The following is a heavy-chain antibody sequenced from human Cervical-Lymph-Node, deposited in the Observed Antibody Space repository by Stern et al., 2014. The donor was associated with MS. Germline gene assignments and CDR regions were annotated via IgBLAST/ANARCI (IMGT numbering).Heavy chain of an antibody. Sequence: VQLVESGDGVKKTGASVNGNCKASGYTFTSYDITWVRQGPGQGLEWMGWMNPYSGNAVYAQKFQGRVTMTRDTSTSTAYLELTSLRSEDTAVFYCARGRELLSLDYWGQGTLVTVSS. D-gene: IGHD1-26*01. J-gene: IGHJ4*02. CDR1: GYTFTSYD. CDR3: ARGRELLSLDY. V-gene: IGHV1-8*01. CDR2: MNPYSGNA.